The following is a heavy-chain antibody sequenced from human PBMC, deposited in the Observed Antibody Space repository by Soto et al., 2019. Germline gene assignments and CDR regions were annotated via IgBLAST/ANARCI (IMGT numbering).Heavy chain of an antibody. V-gene: IGHV4-39*01. CDR2: IYYSGST. J-gene: IGHJ4*02. CDR3: ATHPDLGYCSGGSCYSGGDFDY. CDR1: GGSISSSSYY. D-gene: IGHD2-15*01. Sequence: SETLSLTCTVSGGSISSSSYYWGWIRQPPGKGLEWIGSIYYSGSTYYNPSLKSRVTISVDTSKNQFSLKLSSVTAAETAVYYCATHPDLGYCSGGSCYSGGDFDYWGQGTLVTVSS.